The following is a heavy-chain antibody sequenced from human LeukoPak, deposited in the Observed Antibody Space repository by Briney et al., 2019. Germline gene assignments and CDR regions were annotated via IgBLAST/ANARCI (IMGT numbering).Heavy chain of an antibody. CDR2: INHSGST. V-gene: IGHV4-34*01. CDR1: GGSFSGYY. Sequence: PSETLSLTCAVYGGSFSGYYWSWIRQPPGKGLEWIGEINHSGSTNYNPSLKSRVTISVDTSKNQLSLKLSSVTAADTAVYYCARGQTSGWYVPFDYWGQGTLVTVSS. J-gene: IGHJ4*02. D-gene: IGHD6-19*01. CDR3: ARGQTSGWYVPFDY.